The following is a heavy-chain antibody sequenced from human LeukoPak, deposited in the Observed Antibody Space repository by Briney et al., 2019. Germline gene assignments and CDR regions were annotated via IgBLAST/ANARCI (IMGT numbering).Heavy chain of an antibody. CDR3: ARGGRITMFGVVIMRGAFDI. Sequence: GGSLRLSCAASGFTFNNYWMTWVRQAPGKGLEWVANIKQDGSEKDYVDSVKGRFTTSRDNAKNSLFLQMNSLRAEDTAVYYCARGGRITMFGVVIMRGAFDIWGQGTMVTVSS. J-gene: IGHJ3*02. CDR2: IKQDGSEK. V-gene: IGHV3-7*01. D-gene: IGHD3-3*01. CDR1: GFTFNNYW.